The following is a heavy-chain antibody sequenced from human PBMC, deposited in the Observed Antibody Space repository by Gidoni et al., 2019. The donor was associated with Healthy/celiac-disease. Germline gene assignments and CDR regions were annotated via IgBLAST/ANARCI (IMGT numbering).Heavy chain of an antibody. CDR2: ISGSGGST. CDR1: RFTFSSYA. CDR3: AKGYGSGSYYLDY. J-gene: IGHJ4*02. Sequence: EVQLVESGGGLVQPGGSLRLSCAASRFTFSSYAMSWVRKAPGQGLEWFSAISGSGGSTYYADSVKGRFTISRDNSKNTLYLQMNSLRAEDTAVYYCAKGYGSGSYYLDYWGQGTLVTVSS. V-gene: IGHV3-23*04. D-gene: IGHD3-10*01.